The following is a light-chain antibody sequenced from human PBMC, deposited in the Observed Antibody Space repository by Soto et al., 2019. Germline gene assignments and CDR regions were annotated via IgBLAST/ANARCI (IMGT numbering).Light chain of an antibody. J-gene: IGKJ1*01. V-gene: IGKV3-11*01. CDR1: QSVDSY. CDR3: QQRRHLWT. CDR2: DAS. Sequence: EIVLTQSPATLSLSPGERATLSCRASQSVDSYLAWYQQKPGQAPRLLIYDASNRATGIPARFSGSGSGTDFTLTINSLEHEDSAVYYCQQRRHLWTFGQGTKVEIK.